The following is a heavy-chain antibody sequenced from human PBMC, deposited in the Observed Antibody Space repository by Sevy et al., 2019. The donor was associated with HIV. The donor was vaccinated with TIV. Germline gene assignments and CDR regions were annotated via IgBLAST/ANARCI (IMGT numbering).Heavy chain of an antibody. CDR3: AGDEGEQWLWTITGPNWFDP. CDR2: ISGYSSNT. Sequence: ASVKVSCKTSGYIFTSYGVSWVRQAPGQGLEWMGWISGYSSNTNYAQKFQGRVTMTTDTSTSKAYLEVKNLTSDDTAGYYCAGDEGEQWLWTITGPNWFDPWGQGTLVTVSS. D-gene: IGHD6-19*01. J-gene: IGHJ5*02. CDR1: GYIFTSYG. V-gene: IGHV1-18*01.